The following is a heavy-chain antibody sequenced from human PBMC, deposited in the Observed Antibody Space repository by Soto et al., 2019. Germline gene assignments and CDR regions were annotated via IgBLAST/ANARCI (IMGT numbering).Heavy chain of an antibody. CDR1: GGTFSSYA. CDR2: IIPIFGTA. Sequence: SVKVSCKASGGTFSSYAISWARQAPGQGLEWMGGIIPIFGTANYAQKFQGRVTITADESTSTACMELSSLRSEDTAVYYCARDSSGIYDSSGYYFDYWGQGTLVTVSS. D-gene: IGHD3-22*01. J-gene: IGHJ4*02. V-gene: IGHV1-69*13. CDR3: ARDSSGIYDSSGYYFDY.